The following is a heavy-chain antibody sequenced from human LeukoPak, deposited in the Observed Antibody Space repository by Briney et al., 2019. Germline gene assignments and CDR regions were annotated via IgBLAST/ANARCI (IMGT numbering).Heavy chain of an antibody. CDR1: GFTFSRYG. D-gene: IGHD1-1*01. CDR2: ISYDGSNK. CDR3: LSYGTTSLRDLFDY. J-gene: IGHJ4*02. Sequence: GRSLRLSCAASGFTFSRYGMHWVRQAPGKGLEWVAVISYDGSNKYYADSVKGRFTISRDNSKNTLYLQMNSLRAEDTAVYHCLSYGTTSLRDLFDYWGQGTLVTVSS. V-gene: IGHV3-30*03.